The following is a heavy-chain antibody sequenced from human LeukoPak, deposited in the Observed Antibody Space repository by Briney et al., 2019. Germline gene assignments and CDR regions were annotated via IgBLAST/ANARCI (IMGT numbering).Heavy chain of an antibody. CDR2: INAGNGNT. D-gene: IGHD6-19*01. Sequence: GASVKVSCKASGYTFTSYAMHWVRQAPGQRLEWMGWINAGNGNTKYSQEFQGRVTMTTDTSTSTAYMELRSLRSDDTAVYYCATEMSPYSSGHDAFDIWGQGTMVTVSS. CDR1: GYTFTSYA. V-gene: IGHV1-3*01. J-gene: IGHJ3*02. CDR3: ATEMSPYSSGHDAFDI.